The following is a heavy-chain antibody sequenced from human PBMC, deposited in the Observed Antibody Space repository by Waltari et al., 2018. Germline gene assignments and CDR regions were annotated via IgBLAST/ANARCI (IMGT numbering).Heavy chain of an antibody. D-gene: IGHD3-16*01. V-gene: IGHV3-53*02. CDR1: GFTVSTTY. Sequence: EVQLVETGGGLIQPGGSLRLSCAASGFTVSTTYISWLRLAPGKGLEWVSVIYADESTYYADSVKGRFTISRDNSKNTVYLQMNILRAADTAVYYCARVGPSSHYAYWFDPWGQGTLVTVSS. J-gene: IGHJ5*02. CDR3: ARVGPSSHYAYWFDP. CDR2: IYADEST.